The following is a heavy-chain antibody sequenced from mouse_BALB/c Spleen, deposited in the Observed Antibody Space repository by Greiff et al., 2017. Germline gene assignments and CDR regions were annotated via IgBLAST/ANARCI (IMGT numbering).Heavy chain of an antibody. CDR3: ARKGYDRGDYAMDY. CDR2: IWSDGST. V-gene: IGHV2-2*02. D-gene: IGHD2-14*01. CDR1: GFSLTSYG. Sequence: VQLQQSGPGLVQPSQSLSITCTVSGFSLTSYGVHWVRQSPVKGLEWLGVIWSDGSTDYNAAFISRLSISKDNSKSQVFFKMNSLQANDTAIYYCARKGYDRGDYAMDYWGQGTSVTVSS. J-gene: IGHJ4*01.